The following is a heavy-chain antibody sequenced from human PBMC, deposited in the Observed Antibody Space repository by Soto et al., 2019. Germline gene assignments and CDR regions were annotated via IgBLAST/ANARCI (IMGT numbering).Heavy chain of an antibody. CDR3: ARGPVAVVPAAMKYYYYGMDV. J-gene: IGHJ6*02. D-gene: IGHD2-2*01. CDR2: INPNSGGT. CDR1: GYTFTGYY. V-gene: IGHV1-2*04. Sequence: ASVKVSCKASGYTFTGYYMHWVRQATGQGLEWMGWINPNSGGTNYAQKFQGWVTMTRDTSISTAYMELSRLRSDDTAVYYCARGPVAVVPAAMKYYYYGMDVWGQGTTVTVS.